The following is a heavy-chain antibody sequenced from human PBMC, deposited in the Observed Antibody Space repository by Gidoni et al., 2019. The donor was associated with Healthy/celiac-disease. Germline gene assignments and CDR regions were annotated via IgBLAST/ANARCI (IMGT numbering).Heavy chain of an antibody. D-gene: IGHD3-3*01. CDR2: INHSGST. Sequence: QVQLQQWGAGLLKPSETLSLTCAVYGGSFSGYYWSWIRQPPGKGLEWIGEINHSGSTNYNPSLKSRVTISVDTSKNQFSLKLSSVTAADTAVYYCARGAPQFGVVRVGAFDIWGQGTMVTVSS. V-gene: IGHV4-34*01. J-gene: IGHJ3*02. CDR1: GGSFSGYY. CDR3: ARGAPQFGVVRVGAFDI.